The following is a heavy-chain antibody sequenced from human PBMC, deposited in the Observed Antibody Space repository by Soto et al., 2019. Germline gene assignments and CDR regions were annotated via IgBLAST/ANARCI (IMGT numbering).Heavy chain of an antibody. Sequence: QVQLQESGPGLVKPSQTLSLTCTVSGGSISSGDYYWTWIRQHPGKGLEWIGYIYDSRSTYYNPSLQRRLTISVDTSKRQFSLKLSSVSAADTAVYYCARERTDATGVFGMDVWGQGTTVTVSS. J-gene: IGHJ6*02. CDR3: ARERTDATGVFGMDV. CDR1: GGSISSGDYY. CDR2: IYDSRST. V-gene: IGHV4-31*03. D-gene: IGHD2-15*01.